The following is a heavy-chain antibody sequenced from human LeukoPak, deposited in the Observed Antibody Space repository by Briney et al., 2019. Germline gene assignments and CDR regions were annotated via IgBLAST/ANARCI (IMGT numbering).Heavy chain of an antibody. CDR1: GFTFDDYA. V-gene: IGHV3-9*01. CDR2: ISWNSGSI. J-gene: IGHJ6*04. CDR3: AKDRGSGWYGGMDV. Sequence: PGRSLRLSCAASGFTFDDYAMHWVRQAPGEGLEWVSGISWNSGSIGYADSVKGRFTISRDNAKNSLYLQMNSLRAEDTALYYCAKDRGSGWYGGMDVWGKGTTVTVSS. D-gene: IGHD6-19*01.